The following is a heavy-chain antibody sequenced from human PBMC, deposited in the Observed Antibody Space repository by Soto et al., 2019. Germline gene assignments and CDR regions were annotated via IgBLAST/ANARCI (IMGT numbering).Heavy chain of an antibody. D-gene: IGHD3-10*01. J-gene: IGHJ4*02. Sequence: QVQLVQSGAEVKKPGSSVKVSCKASGGTFRNYPINWVRQAPGQGLEWMGSILPIIDIPDYAHNYQARLTISANKSTSTAHLELSSLRSEDTAMYFCARGPLGVLNDFDSWGQGTLVTVSS. CDR3: ARGPLGVLNDFDS. CDR1: GGTFRNYP. V-gene: IGHV1-69*02. CDR2: ILPIIDIP.